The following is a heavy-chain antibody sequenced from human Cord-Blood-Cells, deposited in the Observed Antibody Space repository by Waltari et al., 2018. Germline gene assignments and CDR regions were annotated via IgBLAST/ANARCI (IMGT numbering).Heavy chain of an antibody. CDR3: ARPFPLRSGNAFDI. D-gene: IGHD5-12*01. CDR2: INHSGST. J-gene: IGHJ3*02. CDR1: GGSFRGYY. V-gene: IGHV4-34*01. Sequence: QVQLQQWGAGLLKPSETLSLTCAVYGGSFRGYYWSWIRQPPGKGLEWIGEINHSGSTNYNPSLKSRVTISVDTSKNQFSLKLSSVTAADTAVYYCARPFPLRSGNAFDIWGQGTMVTVSS.